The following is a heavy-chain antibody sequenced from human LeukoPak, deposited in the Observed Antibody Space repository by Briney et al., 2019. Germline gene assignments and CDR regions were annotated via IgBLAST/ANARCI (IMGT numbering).Heavy chain of an antibody. Sequence: GGSLRLSCAASGFTVSSNYMSWVRQAPGKGLEWVSVFYSGGSTYYADSVKGRLTISRDSSKNTLYLQMNSLRAEDTAVYYCARRVAFDIWGQGTMVTVSS. CDR3: ARRVAFDI. CDR1: GFTVSSNY. CDR2: FYSGGST. V-gene: IGHV3-53*01. J-gene: IGHJ3*02.